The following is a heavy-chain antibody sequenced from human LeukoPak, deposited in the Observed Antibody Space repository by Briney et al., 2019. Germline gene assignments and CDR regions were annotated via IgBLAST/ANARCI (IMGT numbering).Heavy chain of an antibody. J-gene: IGHJ4*02. CDR2: INADNGNT. D-gene: IGHD3/OR15-3a*01. V-gene: IGHV1-3*01. CDR1: GYTFTSYA. CDR3: TLDYTWGGGRDY. Sequence: ASVKVSCTASGYTFTSYAMHWVRQAPGQRLEWMGWINADNGNTKYSQKFQGRVTITRDTSANTAYMELSSLRSEDTAVYYCTLDYTWGGGRDYWGQGTLVTVSS.